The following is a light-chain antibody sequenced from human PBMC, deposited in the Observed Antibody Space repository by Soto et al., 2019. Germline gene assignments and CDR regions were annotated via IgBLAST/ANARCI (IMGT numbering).Light chain of an antibody. CDR3: QQYGSSPFT. Sequence: EIVLTQSPGTLSLSPGERATLSCRASQSVSSSYLAWYQQKPGQAPRLLIYGASSRATGIPDRFSGRGSGTAFTLTISRPEPEDFAVYYCQQYGSSPFTFGPGTKVDIK. CDR1: QSVSSSY. V-gene: IGKV3-20*01. CDR2: GAS. J-gene: IGKJ3*01.